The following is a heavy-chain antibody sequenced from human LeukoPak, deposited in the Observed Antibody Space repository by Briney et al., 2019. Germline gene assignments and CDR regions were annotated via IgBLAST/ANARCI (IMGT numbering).Heavy chain of an antibody. Sequence: PGGSLRVSCVASGHSHRQNHIRYDRQAPGKGLEWVSVIYSGGSTYYADSVKGRFTISRDKSKNTVYLQMNSLGAGDTAVYYCTRAKGIAVAGKFYYGTDVWGQGATVTVSS. V-gene: IGHV3-66*01. CDR1: GHSHRQNH. CDR3: TRAKGIAVAGKFYYGTDV. J-gene: IGHJ6*02. CDR2: IYSGGST. D-gene: IGHD6-19*01.